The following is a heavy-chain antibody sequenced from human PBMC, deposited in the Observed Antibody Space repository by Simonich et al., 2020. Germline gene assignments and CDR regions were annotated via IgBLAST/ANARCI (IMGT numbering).Heavy chain of an antibody. CDR2: IYHGGGT. CDR3: ARVGYSTYSYSGMDA. D-gene: IGHD6-13*01. J-gene: IGHJ6*02. V-gene: IGHV4-38-2*01. Sequence: QVQLQESGPGLVKPSETLSLTCAVSGYSISSGYYWGWIRQPPGKGLEWIGSIYHGGGTYHNPPLKSRVTNPVDPSRNRFSLKLSSLPAADTAVYSGARVGYSTYSYSGMDAWGQGPRSPSP. CDR1: GYSISSGYY.